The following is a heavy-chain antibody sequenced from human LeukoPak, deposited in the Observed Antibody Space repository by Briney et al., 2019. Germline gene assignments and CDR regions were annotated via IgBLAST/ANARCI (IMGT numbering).Heavy chain of an antibody. J-gene: IGHJ4*02. Sequence: GASVKVSFTASGYTFTGYYMHWVRQAPGQGLEWMGWINPNSGGTNYAQKFQGWVTMTRDTSISTAYMELSRLRSDDTAVYYCARASCSSTSCEADYWGQGTLVTVSS. D-gene: IGHD2-2*01. CDR1: GYTFTGYY. CDR2: INPNSGGT. V-gene: IGHV1-2*04. CDR3: ARASCSSTSCEADY.